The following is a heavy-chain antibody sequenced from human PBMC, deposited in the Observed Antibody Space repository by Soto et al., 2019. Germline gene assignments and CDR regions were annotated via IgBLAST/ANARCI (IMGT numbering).Heavy chain of an antibody. CDR3: ASTRRDGYNNYYYYYGMDV. J-gene: IGHJ6*02. V-gene: IGHV1-8*01. CDR1: GYTFTSYD. CDR2: MNPNSGNT. Sequence: ASVKVSCKASGYTFTSYDINWVRQATGQGLEWIGWMNPNSGNTGYAQKFQGRVTMTRNTSISTAYMELSSLRSEDTAVYYCASTRRDGYNNYYYYYGMDVWGQGTTVTVSS. D-gene: IGHD5-12*01.